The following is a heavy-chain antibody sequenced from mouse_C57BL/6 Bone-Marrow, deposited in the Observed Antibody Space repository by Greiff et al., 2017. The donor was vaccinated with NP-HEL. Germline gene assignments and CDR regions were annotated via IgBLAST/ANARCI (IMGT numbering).Heavy chain of an antibody. CDR2: IYPGDGDT. J-gene: IGHJ3*01. CDR3: ARSVLRY. CDR1: GYAFSSSW. D-gene: IGHD1-1*01. V-gene: IGHV1-82*01. Sequence: VKLMESGPELVKPGASVKISCKASGYAFSSSWMNWVKQRPGKGLEWIGRIYPGDGDTNYNGKFKGKATLTADKSSSTAYMQLSSLTSEDSAVYFSARSVLRYWGQGTLVTVSA.